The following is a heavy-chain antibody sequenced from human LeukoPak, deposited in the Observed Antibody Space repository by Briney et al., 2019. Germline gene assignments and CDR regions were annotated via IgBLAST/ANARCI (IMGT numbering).Heavy chain of an antibody. D-gene: IGHD3-3*01. V-gene: IGHV1-8*03. J-gene: IGHJ3*02. Sequence: GASVKVSCKASGYTFTGYYMHWVRQATGQGLEWMGWMNPNSGDTGYAQKFQGRVTITRNTSISTAYMELSSLRSEDTAVYYCASSGDFWSGYYADAFDIWGQGTMVTVSS. CDR1: GYTFTGYY. CDR3: ASSGDFWSGYYADAFDI. CDR2: MNPNSGDT.